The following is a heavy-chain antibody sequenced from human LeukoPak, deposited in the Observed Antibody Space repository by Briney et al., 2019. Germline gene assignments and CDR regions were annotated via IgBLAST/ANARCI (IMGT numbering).Heavy chain of an antibody. J-gene: IGHJ6*03. Sequence: KVGGSLRLSCAASGFTFSSYSMNWVRQAPGKGLEWVSSISSSSSYIYYADSVKGRFTISRDNAKNSLFLQMNSLRAEDTAVYYCARVLRYCSGGNCYSGGLGYMDVWGKGTTVTISS. D-gene: IGHD2-15*01. V-gene: IGHV3-21*04. CDR1: GFTFSSYS. CDR3: ARVLRYCSGGNCYSGGLGYMDV. CDR2: ISSSSSYI.